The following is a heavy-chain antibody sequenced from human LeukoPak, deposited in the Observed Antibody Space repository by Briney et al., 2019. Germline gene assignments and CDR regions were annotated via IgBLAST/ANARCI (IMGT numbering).Heavy chain of an antibody. D-gene: IGHD5-12*01. CDR1: GGSISSYY. Sequence: SSETLSLTCTVSGGSISSYYWSWIRQPPGKGLEWIGYIYYSGSTNYNPSLKSRVTISVDTSENQFSLKLSSVTAADTAVYYCARAWRGLRAQVRYYGMDVWGQGTTVTVSS. V-gene: IGHV4-59*01. CDR2: IYYSGST. J-gene: IGHJ6*02. CDR3: ARAWRGLRAQVRYYGMDV.